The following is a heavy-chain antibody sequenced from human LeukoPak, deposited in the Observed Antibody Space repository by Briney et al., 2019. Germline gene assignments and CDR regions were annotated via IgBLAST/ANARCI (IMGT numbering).Heavy chain of an antibody. V-gene: IGHV3-64D*06. CDR3: IKDRGSSGWDFDS. CDR1: GFVFSDYA. Sequence: GGSQRLSCSASGFVFSDYAMHWARQAPGKGLEYLSGISGNGVATYYVDSVQGRSTVSRDNSKTTLYLQINSLRREDTAFYYCIKDRGSSGWDFDSWGQGTLLTVSS. J-gene: IGHJ4*02. D-gene: IGHD6-19*01. CDR2: ISGNGVAT.